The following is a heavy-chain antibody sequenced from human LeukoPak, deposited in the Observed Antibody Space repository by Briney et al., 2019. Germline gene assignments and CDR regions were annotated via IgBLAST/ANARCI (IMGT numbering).Heavy chain of an antibody. D-gene: IGHD2-15*01. CDR2: ISGSESRT. CDR3: AKDKTDAWCGLAVD. CDR1: GFNFGSYA. V-gene: IGHV3-23*01. Sequence: GGSLRLSCAASGFNFGSYAMNWVRQAPGKGLEWVSGISGSESRTHYAESVKGRFTISRDNSRNTLYLQMNSLRDEDTAFYYCAKDKTDAWCGLAVDWGQGTLVTVSS. J-gene: IGHJ4*02.